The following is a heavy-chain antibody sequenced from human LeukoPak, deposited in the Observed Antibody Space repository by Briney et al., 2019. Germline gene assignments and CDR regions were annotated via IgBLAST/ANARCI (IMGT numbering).Heavy chain of an antibody. V-gene: IGHV3-23*01. CDR3: AKGLRYSSGWYSRGGMDV. CDR2: ISGSGGST. Sequence: PGGSLRLSCVASKFTFTSYAMNWVRQAPGKGLEWVSVISGSGGSTYYADSVKGRFTISRDSSKNTLYLQMNSLRAEDTALYYCAKGLRYSSGWYSRGGMDVWGQGTTVTVSS. CDR1: KFTFTSYA. D-gene: IGHD6-19*01. J-gene: IGHJ6*02.